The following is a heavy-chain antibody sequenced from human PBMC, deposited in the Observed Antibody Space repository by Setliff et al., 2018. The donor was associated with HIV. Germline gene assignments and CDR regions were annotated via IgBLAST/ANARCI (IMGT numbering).Heavy chain of an antibody. J-gene: IGHJ2*01. CDR2: ISWNSVSI. CDR1: GFTFDDYA. CDR3: AKVDTAMVRNLWYFDL. V-gene: IGHV3-9*01. Sequence: LRLSCAASGFTFDDYAMHWVRQAPGKGLEWVSGISWNSVSIGYADSVKGRFTISRDNAKNSLYLQMNSLRAEDTALYYCAKVDTAMVRNLWYFDLWGRGTLVTVS. D-gene: IGHD5-18*01.